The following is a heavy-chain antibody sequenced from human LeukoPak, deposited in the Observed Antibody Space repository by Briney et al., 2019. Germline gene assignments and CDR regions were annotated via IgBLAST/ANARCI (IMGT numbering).Heavy chain of an antibody. D-gene: IGHD2-2*01. J-gene: IGHJ4*02. CDR3: ATQLGYCSSTSCYADKVDY. CDR2: IYYSGST. CDR1: GGSISSSSYY. V-gene: IGHV4-39*01. Sequence: SETLSLTCTVSGGSISSSSYYWGWIRQPPGKGLEWIGSIYYSGSTYYNPSLKSRVTISVDTSKNQFSLKLSSVTAADTAVYFCATQLGYCSSTSCYADKVDYWGQGTLVTVSS.